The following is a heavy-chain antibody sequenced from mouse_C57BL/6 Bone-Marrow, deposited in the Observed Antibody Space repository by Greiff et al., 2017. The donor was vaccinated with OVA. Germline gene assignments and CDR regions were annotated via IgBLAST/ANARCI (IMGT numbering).Heavy chain of an antibody. CDR2: ISDGGSYT. D-gene: IGHD2-5*01. CDR1: GFTFSSYA. V-gene: IGHV5-4*01. CDR3: ARDSNYDWFAY. Sequence: EVKLMESGGGLVKPGGSLKLSCAASGFTFSSYAMSWVRQTPEKRLEWVATISDGGSYTYYPDNVKGRFTIARDNAKNNLYLQMSHLKSEDTAMYYCARDSNYDWFAYWGQETLVTVSA. J-gene: IGHJ3*01.